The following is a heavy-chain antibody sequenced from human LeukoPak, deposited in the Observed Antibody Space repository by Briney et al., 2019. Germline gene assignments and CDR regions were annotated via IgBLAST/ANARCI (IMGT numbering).Heavy chain of an antibody. CDR1: GYTFISFG. D-gene: IGHD6-6*01. CDR2: ISGYTGNT. Sequence: ASVKVSCKASGYTFISFGFSWVRQAPGQGPEWMGWISGYTGNTNYAQRLQGRVTMTTDTSTSTAYMELRTLRSDDTAVYYCVRDLNSAARSFFDYWGPGTLVTVSS. V-gene: IGHV1-18*01. J-gene: IGHJ4*02. CDR3: VRDLNSAARSFFDY.